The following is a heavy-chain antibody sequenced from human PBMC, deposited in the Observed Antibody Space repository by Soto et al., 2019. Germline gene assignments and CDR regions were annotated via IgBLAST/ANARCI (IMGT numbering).Heavy chain of an antibody. CDR2: IWYDGNKK. V-gene: IGHV3-33*03. J-gene: IGHJ4*02. CDR1: GFTFSSYG. CDR3: VVDTSGLLDY. Sequence: GSLRLSCAASGFTFSSYGMHWVRQAPGKGLEWVAVIWYDGNKKYYGDSVRGRFTISRDNSKNTLYLEMNSLRAEDTAVYYCVVDTSGLLDYWGQGTLVTVSS. D-gene: IGHD3-22*01.